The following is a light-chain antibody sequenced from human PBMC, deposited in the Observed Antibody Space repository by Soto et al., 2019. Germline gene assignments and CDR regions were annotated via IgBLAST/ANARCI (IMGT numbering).Light chain of an antibody. Sequence: QSVLTQTPSVSGAPGQKITMSCTGSSSNIGAGYDVHWYQQVPGAAPRLLIYADNNRPSGVPDRFSASKSGTSASLVITGLQTGDEADYYCGTWDSSLSAGVFGGGTKLTVL. V-gene: IGLV1-40*01. CDR1: SSNIGAGYD. CDR2: ADN. J-gene: IGLJ3*02. CDR3: GTWDSSLSAGV.